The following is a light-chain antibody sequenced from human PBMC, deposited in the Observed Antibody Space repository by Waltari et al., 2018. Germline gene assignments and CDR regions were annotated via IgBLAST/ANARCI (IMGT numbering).Light chain of an antibody. CDR2: DVS. CDR3: SSYTSSSSVV. V-gene: IGLV2-14*03. CDR1: SSFVGGYNY. J-gene: IGLJ2*01. Sequence: QSALTHPASVSWSPGPSLTTPCTGTSSFVGGYNYVSWYQQHPGKAPKLMIYDVSNRPSEVSNRFSGSKSGSTASLTISVLQAEDEADYYCSSYTSSSSVVFGGGTKLTVL.